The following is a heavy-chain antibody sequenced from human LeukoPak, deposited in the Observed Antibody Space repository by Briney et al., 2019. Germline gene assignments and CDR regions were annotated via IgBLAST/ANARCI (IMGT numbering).Heavy chain of an antibody. CDR3: ARWGSGTYNAYDHYGMDV. Sequence: PGRSLRLSCAASGVTFSGYGMHWVRQAPGKGLEWVAVIYYDGNNKYYADSVKGRFTISRDNPKNTLYLQMNSLRAEDTAVYYCARWGSGTYNAYDHYGMDVWGQGTTVTVSS. D-gene: IGHD3-10*01. CDR2: IYYDGNNK. V-gene: IGHV3-33*01. J-gene: IGHJ6*02. CDR1: GVTFSGYG.